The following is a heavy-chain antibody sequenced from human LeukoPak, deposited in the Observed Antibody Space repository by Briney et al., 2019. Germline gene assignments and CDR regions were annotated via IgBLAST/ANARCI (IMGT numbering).Heavy chain of an antibody. V-gene: IGHV3-23*01. CDR3: AKATKNWGSGNYFDY. Sequence: GGSLRLSCAASGFTFSSYAMSWVRQAPGKGLEWVSAISGSGGSTYYADSVKGQFTISRDNSMNTLYMQMNSLRAEDTAVYYCAKATKNWGSGNYFDYWGQGTLVTVSS. D-gene: IGHD7-27*01. CDR1: GFTFSSYA. J-gene: IGHJ4*02. CDR2: ISGSGGST.